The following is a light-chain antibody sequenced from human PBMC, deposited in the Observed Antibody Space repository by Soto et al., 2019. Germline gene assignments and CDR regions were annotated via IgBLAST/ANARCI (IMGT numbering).Light chain of an antibody. CDR1: QSVSSN. Sequence: EIGMTQSPATLSVSPGERATLSCRASQSVSSNLAWYQQKPGRAPRLLIYGASSTATGISARFSGSGSGTEFTLPISSLQSEDFAVYYCQQYNNWPITFGQGTRLEIK. CDR3: QQYNNWPIT. J-gene: IGKJ5*01. V-gene: IGKV3-15*01. CDR2: GAS.